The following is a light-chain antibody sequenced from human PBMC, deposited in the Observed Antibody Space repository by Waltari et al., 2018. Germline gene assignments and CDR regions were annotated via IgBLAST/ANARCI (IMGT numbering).Light chain of an antibody. J-gene: IGLJ3*02. Sequence: QSVLTQPPSASGSPGQSVTISCTGSSSDVGGYNSVSWYQRHPGKAPKLMIYDVNKRPSGVPDRFSGPKSGNTAALSVSGLQVEDEGDYYCGSYADTSTWVFGGGTSLTVL. CDR3: GSYADTSTWV. CDR1: SSDVGGYNS. CDR2: DVN. V-gene: IGLV2-8*01.